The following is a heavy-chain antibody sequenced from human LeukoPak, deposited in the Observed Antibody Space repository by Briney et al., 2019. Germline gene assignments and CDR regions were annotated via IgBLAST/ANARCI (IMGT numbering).Heavy chain of an antibody. CDR2: ISSSSSYI. J-gene: IGHJ4*02. V-gene: IGHV3-21*01. Sequence: GGSLRLSCAASGFTFSSYSMNWVRQAPGKGLEWVPSISSSSSYIYYADSVKGRFTISRDNAKNSLYLQMNSLRAEDTAVYYCARDPPGLMAPRWGQGTLVTVSS. D-gene: IGHD2-8*01. CDR1: GFTFSSYS. CDR3: ARDPPGLMAPR.